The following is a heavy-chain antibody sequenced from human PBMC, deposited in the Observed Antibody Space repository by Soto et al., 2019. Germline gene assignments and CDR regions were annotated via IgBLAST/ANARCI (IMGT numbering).Heavy chain of an antibody. Sequence: GGSLRLSCAASGFTFSSYGMHWVRQAPGKGLEWVAVISYDGSNKYYADSVKGRFTISRDNSKNTLYLQMNSLRAEDTAVYYCAKDLGIYYYYYMDVWGKGTTVTVSS. V-gene: IGHV3-30*18. J-gene: IGHJ6*03. CDR1: GFTFSSYG. CDR2: ISYDGSNK. CDR3: AKDLGIYYYYYMDV.